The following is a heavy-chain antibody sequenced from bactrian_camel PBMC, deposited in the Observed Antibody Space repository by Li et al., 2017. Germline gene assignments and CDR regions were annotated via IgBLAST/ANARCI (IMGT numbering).Heavy chain of an antibody. J-gene: IGHJ4*01. Sequence: DVQLVESGGGLVQPGGSLTLSCVASGFPFSSYGMSWVRLPPGKDLEYVSTINSNGSTYYRTTVEGRFTISRDNAKNTVYLQLNRLKTEDTAMYYCSNGKDKSGWKTPGPGTQVTVS. CDR1: GFPFSSYG. D-gene: IGHD5*01. V-gene: IGHV3S40*01. CDR2: INSNGST.